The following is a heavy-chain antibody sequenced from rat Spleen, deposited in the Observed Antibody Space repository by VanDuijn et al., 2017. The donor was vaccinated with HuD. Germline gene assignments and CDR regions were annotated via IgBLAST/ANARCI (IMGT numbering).Heavy chain of an antibody. D-gene: IGHD1-1*01. Sequence: EVQLVESGGGLVQPGRSLKLSCVASGFTFNNYWMTWIRQAPGKGLEWVASITNTGGSTYYPDSVKGRFTISRDNAKSTLYLQMNSLRSEDTATYYCTRCLLLQCLQGFDYWGQGVMVTVSS. V-gene: IGHV5-31*01. CDR1: GFTFNNYW. CDR3: TRCLLLQCLQGFDY. J-gene: IGHJ2*01. CDR2: ITNTGGST.